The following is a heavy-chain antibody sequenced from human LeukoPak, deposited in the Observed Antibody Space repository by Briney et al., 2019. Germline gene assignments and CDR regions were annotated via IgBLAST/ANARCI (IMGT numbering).Heavy chain of an antibody. CDR1: GDSFIIYG. CDR3: ATRDYYQEYYHH. CDR2: IIPVYGTT. J-gene: IGHJ1*01. D-gene: IGHD3-16*01. V-gene: IGHV1-69*01. Sequence: SVKVSCKTSGDSFIIYGISWVRQAPRQGLEWMGGIIPVYGTTYHAQKFQGRVTITADESTRIVYMELSGLRSDDTAVYYCATRDYYQEYYHHWGQGTLVTVSS.